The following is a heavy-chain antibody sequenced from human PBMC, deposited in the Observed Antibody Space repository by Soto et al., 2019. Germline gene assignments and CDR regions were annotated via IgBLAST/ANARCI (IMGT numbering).Heavy chain of an antibody. Sequence: QVQLVESGGGVVKPGRSLRLSCAASGFTFSHYAMHLFRQAPGKGLEWVALMSYDGRNEDYADSVKGRCTMSRDTSKNTLYLQMNSLRAEDTDVYYCAKDGSHNLDYWGQGTLVTVSS. J-gene: IGHJ4*02. CDR1: GFTFSHYA. CDR3: AKDGSHNLDY. V-gene: IGHV3-30*18. CDR2: MSYDGRNE.